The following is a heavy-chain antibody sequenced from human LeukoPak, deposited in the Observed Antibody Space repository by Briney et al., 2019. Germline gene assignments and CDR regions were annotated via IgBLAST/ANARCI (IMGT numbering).Heavy chain of an antibody. Sequence: GASVKVSCKASGYTFTGYYMHWVRQAPGQGLEWMGRINPNSGGTNYAQKFQGRVTMTRDTFISTAYMELSRLRSDDTAVYYCARGITIFGVVISAGTDYWGQGTLVTVSS. V-gene: IGHV1-2*06. D-gene: IGHD3-3*01. J-gene: IGHJ4*02. CDR1: GYTFTGYY. CDR2: INPNSGGT. CDR3: ARGITIFGVVISAGTDY.